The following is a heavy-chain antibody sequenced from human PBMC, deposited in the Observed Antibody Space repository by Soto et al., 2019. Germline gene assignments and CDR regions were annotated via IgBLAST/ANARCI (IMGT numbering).Heavy chain of an antibody. J-gene: IGHJ4*02. CDR3: ASHNTVTTVVDY. D-gene: IGHD4-17*01. V-gene: IGHV1-69*13. CDR2: INPNFGTA. Sequence: SVKVSCKASGYTLTSYDINWVRQATGQGLEWMGWINPNFGTANYAQKFQGRVTITADESTSTAYMELSSLRSEDTAVYYCASHNTVTTVVDYWGQGTLVTVSS. CDR1: GYTLTSYD.